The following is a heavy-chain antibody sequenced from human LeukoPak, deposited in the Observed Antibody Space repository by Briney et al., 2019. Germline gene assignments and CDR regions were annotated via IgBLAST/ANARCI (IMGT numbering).Heavy chain of an antibody. Sequence: GGSLRLSCAASGFTVSSNHTSWVRQAPGKGLEWVSVIYSGGSTDYADSVKGRFTISRDNLKNTLYLQMNSLRAEDTAVYYCARGPAGYNWGQGTLVTFSS. V-gene: IGHV3-53*01. CDR3: ARGPAGYN. CDR1: GFTVSSNH. J-gene: IGHJ4*02. CDR2: IYSGGST. D-gene: IGHD1-1*01.